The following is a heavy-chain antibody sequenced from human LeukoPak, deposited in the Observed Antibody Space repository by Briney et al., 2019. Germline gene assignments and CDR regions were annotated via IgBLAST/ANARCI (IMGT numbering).Heavy chain of an antibody. CDR1: GFTFSNAW. J-gene: IGHJ4*02. D-gene: IGHD4-17*01. Sequence: AGGSLRLSCAASGFTFSNAWMSWVRRAPGEGLEWVGRIKGKTDGGSTDYAAPVKGRFTISRDDSKNTLYLQMNSLKTEDTAVYYCTTDPHGDYVVSWGQGTLVTVSS. V-gene: IGHV3-15*01. CDR2: IKGKTDGGST. CDR3: TTDPHGDYVVS.